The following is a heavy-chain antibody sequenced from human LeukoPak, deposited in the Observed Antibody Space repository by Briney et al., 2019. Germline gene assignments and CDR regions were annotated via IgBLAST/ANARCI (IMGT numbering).Heavy chain of an antibody. V-gene: IGHV4-39*01. CDR3: ARRHCSSTSCYFGPHHAFDI. J-gene: IGHJ3*02. CDR2: IYYSGST. CDR1: GGSISSSSYY. Sequence: PSETLSLTCSVSGGSISSSSYYWGWIRQPPGKGLEWIGSIYYSGSTYYNPSLKSRVTISVDTSKNQFSLKLSSVTAADTAVYYCARRHCSSTSCYFGPHHAFDIWGQGTMVTVSS. D-gene: IGHD2-2*01.